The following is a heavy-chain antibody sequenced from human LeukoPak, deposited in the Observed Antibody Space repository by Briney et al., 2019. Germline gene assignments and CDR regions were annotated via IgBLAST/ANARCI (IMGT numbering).Heavy chain of an antibody. Sequence: ASVTVSCKASGGTFSSYAISWVRQDPGQGLEWMGGIIPIFGTANYAQKFQGRVTITADESTSTAYMELSSLRSEDTAVYYCARSRIAAAHFDYWGQGTLVTVSS. D-gene: IGHD6-13*01. J-gene: IGHJ4*02. CDR2: IIPIFGTA. CDR3: ARSRIAAAHFDY. V-gene: IGHV1-69*13. CDR1: GGTFSSYA.